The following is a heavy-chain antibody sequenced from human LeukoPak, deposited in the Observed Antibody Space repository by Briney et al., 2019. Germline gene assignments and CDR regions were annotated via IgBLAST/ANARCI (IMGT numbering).Heavy chain of an antibody. CDR2: TYFRSKWYN. CDR3: ARGENCSGGSCYGSDAFDI. Sequence: SQTLSLTCAISGDTVSSNSAAWNWIRQSPSRGLEWLGRTYFRSKWYNDYAESVKGRISINPDTSKNQFSLQLNSVNPEDTAVYYCARGENCSGGSCYGSDAFDIWGQGTMVTVSS. CDR1: GDTVSSNSAA. V-gene: IGHV6-1*01. D-gene: IGHD2-15*01. J-gene: IGHJ3*02.